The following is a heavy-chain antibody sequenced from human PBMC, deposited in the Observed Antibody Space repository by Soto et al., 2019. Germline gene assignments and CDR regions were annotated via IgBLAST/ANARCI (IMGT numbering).Heavy chain of an antibody. J-gene: IGHJ4*02. D-gene: IGHD4-17*01. Sequence: SETLSLTCAVYGGSLSAYYWSWIRQSPEKGLEWIGEIHHSGITKYNPSLKSRVTISVGTSKNQFSLDLTSVTAADTAIYYCASDHGDYKFEFCGQGTLVTVSS. V-gene: IGHV4-34*01. CDR3: ASDHGDYKFEF. CDR2: IHHSGIT. CDR1: GGSLSAYY.